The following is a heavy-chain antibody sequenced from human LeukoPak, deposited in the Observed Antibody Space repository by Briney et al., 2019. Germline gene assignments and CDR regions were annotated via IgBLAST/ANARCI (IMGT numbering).Heavy chain of an antibody. CDR1: GFTFSSYS. V-gene: IGHV3-21*01. CDR3: ARDEGDFWSGYYFDY. Sequence: GGSLRLSCAASGFTFSSYSMNWVRQAPAKGLDWVSSISSSSSYIYYADSVKGRFTISRDNGKNSLYLQMNSLSAEDTAVYYCARDEGDFWSGYYFDYWGQGTLVTVSS. J-gene: IGHJ4*02. D-gene: IGHD3-3*01. CDR2: ISSSSSYI.